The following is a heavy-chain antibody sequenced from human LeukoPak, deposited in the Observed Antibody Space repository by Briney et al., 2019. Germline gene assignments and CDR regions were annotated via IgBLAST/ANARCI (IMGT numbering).Heavy chain of an antibody. D-gene: IGHD6-13*01. V-gene: IGHV4-59*08. J-gene: IGHJ5*02. CDR1: GGSISSYY. CDR2: IYTSGST. CDR3: ARHGAGGSSWYWDWFDP. Sequence: TSETLSLTCTVSGGSISSYYWSWIRQPPGKGLEWIGRIYTSGSTNYNPSLKSRVTISVDTSKNQFSLKLSSVTAADTAVYYCARHGAGGSSWYWDWFDPWGQGTLVTVSS.